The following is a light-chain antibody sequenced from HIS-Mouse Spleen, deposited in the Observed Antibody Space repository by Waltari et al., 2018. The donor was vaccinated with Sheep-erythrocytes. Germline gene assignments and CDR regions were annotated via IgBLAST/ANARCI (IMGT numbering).Light chain of an antibody. J-gene: IGKJ4*01. CDR3: QQFNSYPLT. CDR1: QGISSA. V-gene: IGKV1-13*02. Sequence: ANQVTQSPAFLSASVGDRVTITCRASQGISSALAWYQQKPGKAPKLLIYDASSLDSGVPSRFSGSGSGTDFTLTISSLQPEDFAAYYCQQFNSYPLTFGGGTKVEIK. CDR2: DAS.